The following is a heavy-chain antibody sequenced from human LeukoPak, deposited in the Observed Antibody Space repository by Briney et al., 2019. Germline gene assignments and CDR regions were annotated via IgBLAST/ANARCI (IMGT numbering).Heavy chain of an antibody. CDR3: ARLGYSSGWYVFSKPPTTDY. V-gene: IGHV1-2*04. D-gene: IGHD6-19*01. CDR1: GYTFTGYY. Sequence: GASVKVSCKASGYTFTGYYMHWVRQAPGQGLEWMGWINPNSGGTNYAQKFQGWVTMTRDTSISTAYMELSRLRSDDTAVYYCARLGYSSGWYVFSKPPTTDYWGQGTLVTVSS. CDR2: INPNSGGT. J-gene: IGHJ4*02.